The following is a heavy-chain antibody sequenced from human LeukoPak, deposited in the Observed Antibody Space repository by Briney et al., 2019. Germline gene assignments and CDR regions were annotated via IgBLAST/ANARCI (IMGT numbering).Heavy chain of an antibody. CDR1: GVSISTHY. Sequence: SETLSLTCNVSGVSISTHYWTWIRQPPGKGLEWIGNVDYSGSTNFHPSLKSRVIVSLDMSKNKFSLNLTSVTAADASVYYCARSIYNDQGTFEYWGQGAPVTVSS. J-gene: IGHJ4*02. D-gene: IGHD3-16*02. CDR2: VDYSGST. V-gene: IGHV4-59*11. CDR3: ARSIYNDQGTFEY.